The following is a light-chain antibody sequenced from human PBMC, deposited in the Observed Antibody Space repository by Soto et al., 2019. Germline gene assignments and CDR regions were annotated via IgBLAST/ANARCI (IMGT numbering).Light chain of an antibody. J-gene: IGLJ3*02. CDR2: EVS. CDR3: SAYTARSTLV. Sequence: QSALTQPPSASGSPGQSVTITCSGTSSDVGEENYVSWYQQHPGKVPKLILYEVSKRPSGVPDRFSGSRSGNTASLTISGLQSEDEGDYYCSAYTARSTLVFGGGTQLTVL. CDR1: SSDVGEENY. V-gene: IGLV2-8*01.